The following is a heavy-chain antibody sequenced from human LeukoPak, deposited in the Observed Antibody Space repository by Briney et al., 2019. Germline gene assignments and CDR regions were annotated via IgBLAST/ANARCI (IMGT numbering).Heavy chain of an antibody. Sequence: SETLSLTCTVSGGSISSGYYYWSWIRQPPGKGLEWIGYIYYSGSTYYNPSLKSRVTISVDTSKNQFSLKLSSVTAADTAVYYCARDGHYYDSSGQFDYWGQGTLVTVSS. CDR3: ARDGHYYDSSGQFDY. J-gene: IGHJ4*02. D-gene: IGHD3-22*01. CDR2: IYYSGST. CDR1: GGSISSGYYY. V-gene: IGHV4-30-4*01.